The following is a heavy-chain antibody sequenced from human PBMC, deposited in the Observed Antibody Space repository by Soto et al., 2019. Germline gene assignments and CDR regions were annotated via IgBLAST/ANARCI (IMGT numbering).Heavy chain of an antibody. CDR3: ARDSGSGSYYDWFDP. J-gene: IGHJ5*02. CDR2: ISAYNGNT. V-gene: IGHV1-18*01. Sequence: SVKVSCEASGYTFTSYGISWVREAPVQGLEWMGWISAYNGNTNYAQKLQGRVTMTTDTSTSTAYMELRSLRSDDTAVYYCARDSGSGSYYDWFDPWGQGTLVTVSS. D-gene: IGHD3-10*01. CDR1: GYTFTSYG.